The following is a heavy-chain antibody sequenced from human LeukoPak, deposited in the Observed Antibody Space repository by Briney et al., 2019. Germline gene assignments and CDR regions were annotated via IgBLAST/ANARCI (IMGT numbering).Heavy chain of an antibody. CDR3: AREYYDSSGRKHAFEN. CDR2: IDPDSGGT. V-gene: IGHV1-2*02. D-gene: IGHD3-22*01. J-gene: IGHJ3*02. Sequence: ASVKVSCRASGYTFADYYLHWVRQAPGQGLEWMGCIDPDSGGTNYTQKFQGRVTMTRDTSIRTAYMELSRLRSDDTAVYYCAREYYDSSGRKHAFENWGQGTMLTVSS. CDR1: GYTFADYY.